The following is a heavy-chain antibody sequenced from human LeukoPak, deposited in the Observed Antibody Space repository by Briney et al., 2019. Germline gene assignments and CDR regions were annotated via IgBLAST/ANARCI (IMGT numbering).Heavy chain of an antibody. V-gene: IGHV3-30*18. Sequence: GGSLRLSCAASGFTFSSYALSWVRQAPGKGLEWVAVISYDGSNKYYADSVKGRFTISRDNSKNTLYLQMNSLRAEDTAVYYCAKDLGAAAGSDYWGQGTLVTVSS. CDR2: ISYDGSNK. J-gene: IGHJ4*02. CDR3: AKDLGAAAGSDY. CDR1: GFTFSSYA. D-gene: IGHD6-13*01.